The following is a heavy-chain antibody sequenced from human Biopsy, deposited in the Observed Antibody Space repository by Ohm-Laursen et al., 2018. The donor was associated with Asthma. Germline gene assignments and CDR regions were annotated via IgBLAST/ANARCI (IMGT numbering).Heavy chain of an antibody. CDR3: TRHNDY. J-gene: IGHJ4*02. Sequence: PTQTLTLTCSFSGFSLSSSGANVNWIRQPPGKALEWLARIDWEEHKFYSTSLRTRLTISKGSSEDQVVHTMTNMGPVDTATYYCTRHNDYWGPGILVTISS. CDR2: IDWEEHK. CDR1: GFSLSSSGAN. D-gene: IGHD1-14*01. V-gene: IGHV2-70*04.